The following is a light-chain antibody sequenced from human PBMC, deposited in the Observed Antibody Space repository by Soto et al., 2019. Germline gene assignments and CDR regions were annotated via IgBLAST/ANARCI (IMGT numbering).Light chain of an antibody. CDR1: QTVNSHY. V-gene: IGKV3-20*01. CDR2: GAS. Sequence: EIVLTQSPGTLSLSPGERATLSCRASQTVNSHYLAWYQQKPGQAPRLLIYGASSRSTGVPDRFIGSGSGTDFTLTITRLEPEDSSVYYCQQYGGSPLYTFGPGTKVEIK. CDR3: QQYGGSPLYT. J-gene: IGKJ3*01.